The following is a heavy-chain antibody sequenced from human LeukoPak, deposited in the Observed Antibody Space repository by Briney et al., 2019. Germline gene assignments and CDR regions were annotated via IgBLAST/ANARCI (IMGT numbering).Heavy chain of an antibody. Sequence: GRSLRLSCAASGFTFDDYAMPWVRQAPGKGLEWVSGINWNSGSIGYADSVKGRFTISRDNAKNSLYLQMNSLRAEDTALYYCAKDSGVTYYDLFGDYWGQGTLVTVSS. J-gene: IGHJ4*02. CDR1: GFTFDDYA. CDR3: AKDSGVTYYDLFGDY. V-gene: IGHV3-9*01. CDR2: INWNSGSI. D-gene: IGHD3-3*01.